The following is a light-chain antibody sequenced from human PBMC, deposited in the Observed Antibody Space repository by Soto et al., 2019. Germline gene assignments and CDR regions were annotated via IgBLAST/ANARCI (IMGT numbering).Light chain of an antibody. CDR2: EVR. J-gene: IGLJ6*01. Sequence: QSMLTQPASVSGSPGQSITVSCTGTNTDVGSYNYVSWYQHRPGKAPRLMIYEVRNRLSGVSNRFSGSKSGNTASLTISGLQSEDEADYYCTSYTPTGALVFGSGTKVTVL. CDR1: NTDVGSYNY. CDR3: TSYTPTGALV. V-gene: IGLV2-14*01.